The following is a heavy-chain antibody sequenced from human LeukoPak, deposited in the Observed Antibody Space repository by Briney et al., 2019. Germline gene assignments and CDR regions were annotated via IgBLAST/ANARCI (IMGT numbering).Heavy chain of an antibody. CDR3: ARGAGRYFDWLLSPDAFDI. J-gene: IGHJ3*02. Sequence: PGGSLRLSCAASGFTFSDYYMSWIRQAPGKGLEWVSYISSSGSTIYYADSVKGRFTFSRDNAKNSLYLQMNSLRAEDTAVYYCARGAGRYFDWLLSPDAFDIWGQGTMVTVSS. V-gene: IGHV3-11*04. CDR2: ISSSGSTI. CDR1: GFTFSDYY. D-gene: IGHD3-9*01.